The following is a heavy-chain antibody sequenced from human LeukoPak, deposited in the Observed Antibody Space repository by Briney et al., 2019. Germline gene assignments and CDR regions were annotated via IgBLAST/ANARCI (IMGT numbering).Heavy chain of an antibody. V-gene: IGHV3-30-3*01. J-gene: IGHJ4*02. CDR2: ISYDGSNK. CDR1: GFTFSSYA. CDR3: AREGRTYVGFDY. D-gene: IGHD3-16*01. Sequence: PGGSLRLSCAASGFTFSSYAMHWVRQAPGKGLEWVAVISYDGSNKYYADSVKGRFTISRDNSKNTLYLQMNSLRAEDTAVYYCAREGRTYVGFDYWGQGTLVTVSP.